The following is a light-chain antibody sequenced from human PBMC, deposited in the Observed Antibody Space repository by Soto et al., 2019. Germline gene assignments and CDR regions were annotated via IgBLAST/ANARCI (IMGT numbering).Light chain of an antibody. V-gene: IGLV2-14*01. J-gene: IGLJ1*01. CDR3: TSPTPGSLYV. CDR1: SSDVGNCNY. CDR2: MVS. Sequence: QSVLTQPASVSGSPGQSITISCTGTSSDVGNCNYVSWYQQYPGRVPKLLIYMVSNRASGVSNRFSGSKSGNTASLTISGLQAEDGADYFCTSPTPGSLYVFGTGTKVTVL.